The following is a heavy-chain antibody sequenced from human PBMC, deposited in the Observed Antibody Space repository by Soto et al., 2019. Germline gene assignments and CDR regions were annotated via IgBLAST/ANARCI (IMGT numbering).Heavy chain of an antibody. CDR1: SDSMNSGGYY. CDR3: ARRGGSSSGYYYYAFDV. V-gene: IGHV4-31*03. J-gene: IGHJ6*02. D-gene: IGHD6-6*01. Sequence: SETLSLTCSVSSDSMNSGGYYWSWIRQHPGKGLEWIGYIYSNGDTYYNPSLKSRVTISVDTSKNQFSLNLTSVTGADTAVYYCARRGGSSSGYYYYAFDVWGQGTKVTVSS. CDR2: IYSNGDT.